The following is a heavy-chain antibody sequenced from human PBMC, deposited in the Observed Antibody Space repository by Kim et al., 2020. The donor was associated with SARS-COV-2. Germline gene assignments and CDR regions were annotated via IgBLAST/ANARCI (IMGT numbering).Heavy chain of an antibody. J-gene: IGHJ4*02. CDR3: AKDIGTSWYPLGY. D-gene: IGHD6-13*01. CDR2: IWNDGSNK. V-gene: IGHV3-33*06. Sequence: GGSLRLSCAASGFTFSNYGMHWVRQAPGKGLEWVAVIWNDGSNKYFADSVRGRFTISRDNSKNTLNLQMNSLRAEDTALYFCAKDIGTSWYPLGYWGQGTLVTVSS. CDR1: GFTFSNYG.